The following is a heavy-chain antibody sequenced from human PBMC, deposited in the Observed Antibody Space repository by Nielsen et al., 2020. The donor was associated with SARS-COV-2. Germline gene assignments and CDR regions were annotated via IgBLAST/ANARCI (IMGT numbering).Heavy chain of an antibody. CDR3: ARGFSPYCGGDCPEYFQH. J-gene: IGHJ1*01. Sequence: GESLKISCAASGFTFSSYGMHWVRQAPGKGLEWVAVIWYDGSNKYYADSVKSRFTISRDNSKNTLYLQMNSLRAEDTAVYYCARGFSPYCGGDCPEYFQHWGQGTLVTVSS. CDR2: IWYDGSNK. V-gene: IGHV3-33*01. CDR1: GFTFSSYG. D-gene: IGHD2-21*02.